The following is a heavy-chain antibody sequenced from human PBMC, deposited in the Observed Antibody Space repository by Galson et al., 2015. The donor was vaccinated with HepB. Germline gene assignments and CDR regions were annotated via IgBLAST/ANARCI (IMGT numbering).Heavy chain of an antibody. CDR3: ARDRVLSNSPFDH. V-gene: IGHV3-23*01. CDR2: ISGSGGST. CDR1: GFTFSSYA. J-gene: IGHJ4*02. D-gene: IGHD1-1*01. Sequence: SLRLSCAASGFTFSSYAMSWVRQAPGKGPEWVSGISGSGGSTYYADSVKGRFTISRDNSKNTLYLQMIGLRAEDTAIYYCARDRVLSNSPFDHWGQGTLVTDSS.